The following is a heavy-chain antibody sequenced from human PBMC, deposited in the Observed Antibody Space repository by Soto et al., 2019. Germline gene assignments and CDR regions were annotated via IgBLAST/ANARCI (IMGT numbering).Heavy chain of an antibody. D-gene: IGHD1-20*01. Sequence: EYLMVYFEACGFRFITYWIGWVLQKPGKGLEWMAIMYPGDSDVRYSPSFQGQVTVSADRSISTAYLQWDSMKASDTAMYYCVRAANNVNWFPEAFDIWGQGTMVTVSS. J-gene: IGHJ3*02. CDR3: VRAANNVNWFPEAFDI. CDR2: MYPGDSDV. CDR1: GFRFITYW. V-gene: IGHV5-51*01.